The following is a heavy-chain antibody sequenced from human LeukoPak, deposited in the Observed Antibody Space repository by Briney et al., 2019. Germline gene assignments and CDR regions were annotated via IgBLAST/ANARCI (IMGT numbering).Heavy chain of an antibody. V-gene: IGHV1-3*04. D-gene: IGHD3-22*01. CDR2: INTGNGNT. J-gene: IGHJ1*01. CDR1: GYTFTNYG. Sequence: GASVKVSCKTSGYTFTNYGMHWVRQAPRQGLEWMGWINTGNGNTKSSQKFQDRVTLTWDTSASTAYMELNSLSSEDTAVYYCARVPLHDASGRYYPHWGQGTLVTVSS. CDR3: ARVPLHDASGRYYPH.